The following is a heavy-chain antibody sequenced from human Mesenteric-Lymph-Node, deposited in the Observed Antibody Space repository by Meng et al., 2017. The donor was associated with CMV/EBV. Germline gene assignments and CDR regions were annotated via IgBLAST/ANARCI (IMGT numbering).Heavy chain of an antibody. D-gene: IGHD3-3*01. CDR3: ASRGHYDFWSGYKTPFDY. J-gene: IGHJ4*02. CDR2: IYHSGST. CDR1: GGSISSSNW. V-gene: IGHV4-4*02. Sequence: SETLSLTCAVSGGSISSSNWWSWVRQPPGKGLEWIGEIYHSGSTNYNPSLKSRVTISVDKSKNQFSLKLSSVTAADTAVYYCASRGHYDFWSGYKTPFDYWGQGTLVTVSS.